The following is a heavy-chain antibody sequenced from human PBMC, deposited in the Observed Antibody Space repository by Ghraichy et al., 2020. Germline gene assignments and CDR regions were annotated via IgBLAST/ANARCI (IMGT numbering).Heavy chain of an antibody. V-gene: IGHV4-59*01. CDR1: GDSITSYY. D-gene: IGHD2-2*01. J-gene: IGHJ4*02. CDR3: ARGLIFEQLLGLVVAVGGLDY. Sequence: SETLSLTCSVSGDSITSYYWSWIRQPPGKGLEWIGYIYYSGNTNYNPSLKSRVTISVDTSKNQFSLKLSSVTAADTAVYYCARGLIFEQLLGLVVAVGGLDYWGQGTLVTVSS. CDR2: IYYSGNT.